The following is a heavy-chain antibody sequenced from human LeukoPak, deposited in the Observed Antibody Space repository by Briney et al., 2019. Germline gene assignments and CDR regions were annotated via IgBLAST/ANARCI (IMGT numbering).Heavy chain of an antibody. V-gene: IGHV1-69*13. Sequence: SVKVSCKASGGTFSSYAISWVRQAPGQGLEWMGGIIPIFGTANYAQKFQGRVTITADESTSTAYMELSSLRSEDTAVYYCARDGYNSYYFDYWGQGTLVTVSS. D-gene: IGHD5-24*01. CDR2: IIPIFGTA. J-gene: IGHJ4*02. CDR3: ARDGYNSYYFDY. CDR1: GGTFSSYA.